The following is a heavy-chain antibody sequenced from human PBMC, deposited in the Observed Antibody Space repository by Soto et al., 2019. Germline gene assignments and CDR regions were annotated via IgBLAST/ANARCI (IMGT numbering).Heavy chain of an antibody. J-gene: IGHJ1*01. Sequence: ASVKVSCKASGYTFTSYYMHWVRQAPGQGLEWMGIINPSGGSTSYAQKFQGRVTMTRDTSTSTVYMELSSLRSEDTAVYYCARGPSPDDYGDSSAEYFQQWGQGTMVTVSS. D-gene: IGHD4-17*01. V-gene: IGHV1-46*03. CDR3: ARGPSPDDYGDSSAEYFQQ. CDR2: INPSGGST. CDR1: GYTFTSYY.